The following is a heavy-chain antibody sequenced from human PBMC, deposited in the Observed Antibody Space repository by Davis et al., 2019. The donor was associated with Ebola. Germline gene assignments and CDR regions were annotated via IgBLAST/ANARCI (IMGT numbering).Heavy chain of an antibody. Sequence: GESLKISCQGSGYTFTTYWIGWVRQMPGKGLEWMGIIYPGDSDTRYSPSFQGQVTISADKSISTAYLQWSSLKASDTAMYYCARRRVIHDLATNDYFDFWGQGTLVTVSS. CDR2: IYPGDSDT. V-gene: IGHV5-51*01. CDR1: GYTFTTYW. J-gene: IGHJ4*02. D-gene: IGHD5-12*01. CDR3: ARRRVIHDLATNDYFDF.